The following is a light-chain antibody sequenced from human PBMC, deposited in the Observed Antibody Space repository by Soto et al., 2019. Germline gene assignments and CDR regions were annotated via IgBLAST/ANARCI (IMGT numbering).Light chain of an antibody. Sequence: EIVLTQSPGTLSLSPGERATLSCRASQSVTSSYLAWYQQKPGQAPRLLIYGSSSRATGIPDRFSGSGSGTDLNLTISRRKPEDSDLSDYQQYDSSPGPLTFGGGTKVEIK. CDR1: QSVTSSY. J-gene: IGKJ4*01. CDR2: GSS. V-gene: IGKV3-20*01. CDR3: QQYDSSPGPLT.